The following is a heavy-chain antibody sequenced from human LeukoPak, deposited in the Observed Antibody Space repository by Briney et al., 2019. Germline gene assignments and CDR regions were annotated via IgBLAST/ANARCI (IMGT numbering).Heavy chain of an antibody. J-gene: IGHJ4*02. V-gene: IGHV3-21*01. CDR1: GFTFRIYS. CDR2: ISSSSSYI. D-gene: IGHD3-3*01. Sequence: GGSLRLSCAASGFTFRIYSMNWVRRARGGGVEWVSSISSSSSYIYYADSVKGRFTISRDNAKNSLYLQMNSLRAEDTAVYYCASSGYDYYFDYWGQGTLVTVSS. CDR3: ASSGYDYYFDY.